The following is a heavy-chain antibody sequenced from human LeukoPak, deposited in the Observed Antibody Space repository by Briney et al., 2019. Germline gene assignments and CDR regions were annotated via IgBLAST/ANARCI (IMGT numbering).Heavy chain of an antibody. CDR2: IYYSGST. V-gene: IGHV4-39*07. CDR1: GGSISSSSYY. Sequence: SETLSLTCTVSGGSISSSSYYWGWIRQPPGKGLEWIGSIYYSGSTYYNPSLKSRVTISVDTSKNQFSLKLSSVTAADTAVYYCASKEFRLYYFDYWGQGTLVTVSS. D-gene: IGHD3-10*01. CDR3: ASKEFRLYYFDY. J-gene: IGHJ4*02.